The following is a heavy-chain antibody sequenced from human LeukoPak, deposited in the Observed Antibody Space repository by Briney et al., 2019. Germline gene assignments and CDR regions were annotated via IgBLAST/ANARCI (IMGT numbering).Heavy chain of an antibody. CDR1: GGSISTYY. V-gene: IGHV4-59*01. CDR3: ARRRGGQFDWLLYVGEAFDI. D-gene: IGHD3-9*01. Sequence: SETLSLNCTVSGGSISTYYWSWIRQSPGKGLEWIGYIYYSGSTNYNPSLKSRVTISVDTSKNQFSLKLTSVTAADTAVYYCARRRGGQFDWLLYVGEAFDIWGQGTMVTVSS. CDR2: IYYSGST. J-gene: IGHJ3*02.